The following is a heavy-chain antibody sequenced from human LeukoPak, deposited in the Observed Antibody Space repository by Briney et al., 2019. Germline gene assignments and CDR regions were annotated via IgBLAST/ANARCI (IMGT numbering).Heavy chain of an antibody. CDR1: GFTFDDYA. Sequence: GGSLRLSCAASGFTFDDYAMHWVRQAPGKGLELVSLISGDGGSTYYADSVKGRFTISRDNSKNSLYLQMNSLRTEDTALYYCAKTGLWFGESRGFDYWGQGTLVTASS. V-gene: IGHV3-43*02. CDR2: ISGDGGST. D-gene: IGHD3-10*01. J-gene: IGHJ4*02. CDR3: AKTGLWFGESRGFDY.